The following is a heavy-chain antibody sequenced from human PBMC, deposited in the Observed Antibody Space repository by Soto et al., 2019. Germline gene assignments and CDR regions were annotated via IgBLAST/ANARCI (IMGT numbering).Heavy chain of an antibody. Sequence: EVQLVESGGGLVKPGGSLRLSCAASGFTFTSYSINWVRQAPGKGLEWVSFISSSGDYIYYADSVKGRFTISRDNAKNSLYLQMNSLRAEDTAVYYCARDNQDIVVSPAYCGMDVWGQGTTVTVSS. CDR3: ARDNQDIVVSPAYCGMDV. D-gene: IGHD2-2*01. J-gene: IGHJ6*02. CDR2: ISSSGDYI. V-gene: IGHV3-21*01. CDR1: GFTFTSYS.